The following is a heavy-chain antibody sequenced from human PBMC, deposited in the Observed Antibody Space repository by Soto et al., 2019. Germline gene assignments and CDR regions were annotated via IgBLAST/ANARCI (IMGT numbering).Heavy chain of an antibody. Sequence: ASVKVSCKASGYTFTGYYMHWVRQAPGQGLEWMGWINPNSGGTNYAQKFQGWVTMTRDTSISTAYMELSRLRSDDTAVYYCAREVVVAATPGAFDIWGQGTMVTVSS. CDR1: GYTFTGYY. CDR3: AREVVVAATPGAFDI. D-gene: IGHD2-15*01. J-gene: IGHJ3*02. CDR2: INPNSGGT. V-gene: IGHV1-2*04.